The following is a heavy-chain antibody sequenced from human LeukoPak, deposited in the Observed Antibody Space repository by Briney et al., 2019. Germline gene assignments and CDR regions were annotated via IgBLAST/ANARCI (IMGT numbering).Heavy chain of an antibody. D-gene: IGHD3-22*01. J-gene: IGHJ4*02. V-gene: IGHV3-7*01. CDR3: ARDWGAYYHFFDY. CDR2: IKQDGSER. CDR1: GFSMSVYG. Sequence: GGSLRLSCEASGFSMSVYGMSWVRQAPGKGLEGVGNIKQDGSERNYVDSVKGRFTISRDNAKKSLYLQMDSLRAEDAAVYYCARDWGAYYHFFDYWGQGTLVTVPS.